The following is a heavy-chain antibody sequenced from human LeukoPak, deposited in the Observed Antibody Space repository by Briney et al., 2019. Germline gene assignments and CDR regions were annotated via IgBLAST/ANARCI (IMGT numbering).Heavy chain of an antibody. J-gene: IGHJ4*02. D-gene: IGHD6-19*01. V-gene: IGHV4-4*02. CDR1: GGSLSSSNW. CDR2: IYNSGIT. Sequence: SGTLSLTCAVSGGSLSSSNWWSWVRQPPGKGLEWIGEIYNSGITNYNPSLKSRVTISVDKSKNQFSLKLSSVTAADTAVYYCARAAFGSGWYAGLDYWGQGTLVTVSS. CDR3: ARAAFGSGWYAGLDY.